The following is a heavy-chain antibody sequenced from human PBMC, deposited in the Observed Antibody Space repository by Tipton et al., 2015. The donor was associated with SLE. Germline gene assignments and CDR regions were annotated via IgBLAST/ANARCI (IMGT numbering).Heavy chain of an antibody. CDR2: IRSNGGST. Sequence: SLRLSCAASGFTFSSYAMHWVRQAPGKGLEYVAAIRSNGGSTYYANSVKGRFTISRDNSKNTLYLQMGSLRAEDMAVYYCARVLPVGAFHLWGQSPLVPVSS. D-gene: IGHD1-26*01. J-gene: IGHJ1*01. CDR3: ARVLPVGAFHL. CDR1: GFTFSSYA. V-gene: IGHV3-64*01.